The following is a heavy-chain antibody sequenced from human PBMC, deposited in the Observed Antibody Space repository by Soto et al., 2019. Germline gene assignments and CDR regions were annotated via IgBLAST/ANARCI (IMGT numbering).Heavy chain of an antibody. D-gene: IGHD3-3*01. CDR1: GGSISSYY. CDR3: ARVDYDFWSGYYTRGYYYYYMDV. J-gene: IGHJ6*03. V-gene: IGHV4-59*01. Sequence: QVQLQESGPGLVKPSETLSLTCTVSGGSISSYYWSWIRQPPGKGLEWIGYIDYSGSTNYNPSLKSRVTISVDTSKNQFSLKLSSVTAADTAVYYCARVDYDFWSGYYTRGYYYYYMDVWGKGTTVTVSS. CDR2: IDYSGST.